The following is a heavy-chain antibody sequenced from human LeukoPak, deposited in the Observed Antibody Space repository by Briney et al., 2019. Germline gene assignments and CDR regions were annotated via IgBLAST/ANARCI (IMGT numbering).Heavy chain of an antibody. CDR2: ISSSSSYI. CDR1: GFTFSSYS. Sequence: GGSLRLSCAASGFTFSSYSMNWVRQAPGKGLEWASSISSSSSYIYYADSVKGRFTISRDNAKNSLYLQMNSLRAEDTAVYYCARVGTIFGVVTVFDYWGQGTLVTVSS. J-gene: IGHJ4*02. CDR3: ARVGTIFGVVTVFDY. D-gene: IGHD3-3*01. V-gene: IGHV3-21*01.